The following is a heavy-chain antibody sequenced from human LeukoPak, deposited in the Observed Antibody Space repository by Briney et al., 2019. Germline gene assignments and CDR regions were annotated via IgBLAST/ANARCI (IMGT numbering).Heavy chain of an antibody. CDR1: GFTFSTFA. Sequence: GGSLRLSCAASGFTFSTFAMSWVRQAPGKGLEWVSVISGSGDSTYYADSVKGRFTISRDNSKNTLYLQMNSLRAEDTAVYYCAKDSTIRNALDYWGQGTLVTVSS. D-gene: IGHD4/OR15-4a*01. CDR2: ISGSGDST. CDR3: AKDSTIRNALDY. J-gene: IGHJ4*02. V-gene: IGHV3-23*01.